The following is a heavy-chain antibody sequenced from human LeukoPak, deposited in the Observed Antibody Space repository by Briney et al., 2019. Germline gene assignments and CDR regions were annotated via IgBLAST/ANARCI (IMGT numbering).Heavy chain of an antibody. J-gene: IGHJ5*02. CDR1: GFTFSNYA. CDR2: ISYDGSHQ. V-gene: IGHV3-30*04. Sequence: GGSLRLSCAASGFTFSNYAMHWVRQAPGKGLEWVAAISYDGSHQYYADSVKGRLTISRDNAKNSLYLQMNSLRAEDTAVYYCAVDYYGSGSYYNPPWFDPWGQGTLVTVSS. D-gene: IGHD3-10*01. CDR3: AVDYYGSGSYYNPPWFDP.